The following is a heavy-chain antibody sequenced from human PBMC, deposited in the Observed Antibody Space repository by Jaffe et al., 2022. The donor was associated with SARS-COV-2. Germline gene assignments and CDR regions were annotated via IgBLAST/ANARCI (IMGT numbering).Heavy chain of an antibody. V-gene: IGHV4-31*03. Sequence: QVQLQESGPGLVKPSQTLSLTCTVSGGSISSGGYYWSWIRQHPGKGLEWIGYIYYSGSTYYNPSLKSRVTISVDTSKNQFSLKLSSVTAADTAVYYCARGNPKLRFLEWLPGNYFDYWGQGTLVTVSS. CDR3: ARGNPKLRFLEWLPGNYFDY. CDR1: GGSISSGGYY. D-gene: IGHD3-3*01. J-gene: IGHJ4*02. CDR2: IYYSGST.